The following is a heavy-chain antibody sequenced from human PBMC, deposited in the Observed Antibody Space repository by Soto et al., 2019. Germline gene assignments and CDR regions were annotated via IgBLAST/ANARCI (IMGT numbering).Heavy chain of an antibody. J-gene: IGHJ4*02. CDR1: GFTFSRYA. Sequence: GGPLILSCKASGFTFSRYALGWVRQTSRKRLEGVSNVSDSGSTYYANSVKGRFTISRDNSKNTLYLQMNSLRAEDTAVYYCAKVWGENGYCTRTSCLYYFDYWGQGTLVTVSS. D-gene: IGHD2-2*03. CDR2: VSDSGST. CDR3: AKVWGENGYCTRTSCLYYFDY. V-gene: IGHV3-23*01.